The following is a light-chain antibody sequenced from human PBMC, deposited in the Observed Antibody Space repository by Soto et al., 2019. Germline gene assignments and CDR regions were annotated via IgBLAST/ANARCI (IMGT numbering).Light chain of an antibody. CDR3: QQYSNFAT. CDR2: DVS. Sequence: DIQMTQSPSALSASVGDRVTLTCRASQNIGTSLAWYQQKPGRAPKVLIYDVSTLESGVPSRFSGSQFGSEFTLTISGLQPDDFATYYCQQYSNFATFGQGTNV. J-gene: IGKJ1*01. CDR1: QNIGTS. V-gene: IGKV1-5*01.